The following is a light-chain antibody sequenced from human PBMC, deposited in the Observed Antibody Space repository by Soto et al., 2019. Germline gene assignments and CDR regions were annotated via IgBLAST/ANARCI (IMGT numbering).Light chain of an antibody. J-gene: IGKJ5*01. Sequence: ILLTHSPATLSCSPGNIVTLSFRARDGISRSLAWYQQRPYQPPRILIYNASIRATGIPERFSGSGSGTDFTLTNSSLEPEDFAVYYFQLSQRRSSWPPSAFGQGTRLEIK. CDR2: NAS. CDR3: QLSQRRSSWPPSA. V-gene: IGKV3-11*01. CDR1: DGISRS.